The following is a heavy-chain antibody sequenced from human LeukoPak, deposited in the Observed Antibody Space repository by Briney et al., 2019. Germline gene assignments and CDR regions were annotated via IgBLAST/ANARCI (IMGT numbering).Heavy chain of an antibody. CDR1: GASISSGPYF. Sequence: SETLSLTCTVSGASISSGPYFWGWIRQPPAKGLEWIGGIFSNGGTYYNPSLKSRILISGDSSKNRVFLNLTSVTATDTAVYYCARSFDSAMAPYDKWGQGTLVTVSS. CDR2: IFSNGGT. J-gene: IGHJ4*02. D-gene: IGHD5-18*01. CDR3: ARSFDSAMAPYDK. V-gene: IGHV4-39*02.